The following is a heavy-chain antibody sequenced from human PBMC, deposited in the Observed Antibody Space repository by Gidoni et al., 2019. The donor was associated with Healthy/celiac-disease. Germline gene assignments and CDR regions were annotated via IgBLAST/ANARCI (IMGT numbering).Heavy chain of an antibody. V-gene: IGHV2-5*02. CDR3: AHADSSGWSEFDY. Sequence: QITLKESGPTLVKPTQTLTLPCNFSGCSLSPSGVGVGWIRQPPGNALEWLALIYCDDDKRYSPSLKSRLTITKDTSKNQVVLTMTNIDPVDTATYYCAHADSSGWSEFDYWGQGTLVTVSS. CDR2: IYCDDDK. CDR1: GCSLSPSGVG. J-gene: IGHJ4*02. D-gene: IGHD6-19*01.